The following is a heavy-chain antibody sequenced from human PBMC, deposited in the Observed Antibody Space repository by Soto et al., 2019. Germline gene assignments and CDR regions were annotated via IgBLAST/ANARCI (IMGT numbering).Heavy chain of an antibody. V-gene: IGHV3-23*01. CDR1: GFTFSSYG. D-gene: IGHD1-7*01. CDR3: ARALTGTIHPHYFDH. Sequence: GGSLRLSCAASGFTFSSYGMCWVRQTPGKGLEWVSAISGSGGSTYYAASVKGRFTISRDNSNDTLYLQMNSLRASDTAMYYCARALTGTIHPHYFDHWGQGTLVTVSS. J-gene: IGHJ4*02. CDR2: ISGSGGST.